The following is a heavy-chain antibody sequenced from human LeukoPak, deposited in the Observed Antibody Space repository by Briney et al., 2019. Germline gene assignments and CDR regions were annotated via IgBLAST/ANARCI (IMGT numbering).Heavy chain of an antibody. CDR3: VFLNTGWYTDGFDM. CDR2: ISYDGSNK. D-gene: IGHD6-19*01. Sequence: GGSLRLSCAAPGFTFSSYAMHWVRQAPGKGLEWVAVISYDGSNKYYADSVKGRFTISRDNSKNTLYLQMNSLRTEDTALYYCVFLNTGWYTDGFDMWGQGTMVTVSS. V-gene: IGHV3-30*04. J-gene: IGHJ3*02. CDR1: GFTFSSYA.